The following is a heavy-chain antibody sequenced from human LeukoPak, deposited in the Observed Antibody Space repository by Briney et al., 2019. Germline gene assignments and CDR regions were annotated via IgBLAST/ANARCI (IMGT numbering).Heavy chain of an antibody. CDR1: GGSISSDY. CDR2: IDYSGNT. J-gene: IGHJ5*02. Sequence: PSETLSLTCTVSGGSISSDYWSCIRQPPGKGLEWIGYIDYSGNTNYNPSLKSRVTISVDTSKNQLSLKLSSVTAADTAVYYCATSAGTIYTWFDPWGQGTLVTVSS. CDR3: ATSAGTIYTWFDP. D-gene: IGHD1-1*01. V-gene: IGHV4-59*01.